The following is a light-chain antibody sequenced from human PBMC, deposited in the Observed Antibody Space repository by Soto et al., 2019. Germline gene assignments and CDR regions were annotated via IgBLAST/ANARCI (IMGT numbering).Light chain of an antibody. V-gene: IGKV4-1*01. CDR3: QQYYSTLTWS. J-gene: IGKJ1*01. CDR2: SAS. CDR1: QSVLYSSNNKNY. Sequence: DIVMTQSPDSLAVSLGERATINCKSSQSVLYSSNNKNYLAWYQQKPGQPPKLLIYSASTRESGVPDRFSGSGSGTDFTLTISSLQAEDVAVYYCQQYYSTLTWSFGQGTKVEIK.